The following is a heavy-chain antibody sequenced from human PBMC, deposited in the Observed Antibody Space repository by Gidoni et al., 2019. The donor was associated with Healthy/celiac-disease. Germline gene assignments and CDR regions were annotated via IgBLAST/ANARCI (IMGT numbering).Heavy chain of an antibody. CDR3: ATDFWSGSNGRTIFSGWFDP. D-gene: IGHD3-3*01. CDR2: FDPEDGET. CDR1: GYTLTELS. Sequence: QVQLGQSGAEVQKPGASVKVSCKVSGYTLTELSMHWVRQAPGKGLEWMGGFDPEDGETIYAQKFQGRVTMTEDTSTDTAYMELSSLRSEDTAVYYCATDFWSGSNGRTIFSGWFDPWGQGTLVTVSS. V-gene: IGHV1-24*01. J-gene: IGHJ5*02.